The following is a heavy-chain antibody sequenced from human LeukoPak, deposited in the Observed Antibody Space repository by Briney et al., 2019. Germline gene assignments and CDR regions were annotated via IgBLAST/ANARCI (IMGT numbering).Heavy chain of an antibody. CDR3: AKALHYYDSSGYYYLAPIDH. D-gene: IGHD3-22*01. J-gene: IGHJ4*02. Sequence: PEGSLRLSCAASGFTVSSKYMSWVRQAPGKGLEWVSVIYSGGSTYYADSVKGRFTISRDNSKKTVYLQMNSLRAEDTAVYYCAKALHYYDSSGYYYLAPIDHWGQGTLVTVSS. V-gene: IGHV3-66*01. CDR1: GFTVSSKY. CDR2: IYSGGST.